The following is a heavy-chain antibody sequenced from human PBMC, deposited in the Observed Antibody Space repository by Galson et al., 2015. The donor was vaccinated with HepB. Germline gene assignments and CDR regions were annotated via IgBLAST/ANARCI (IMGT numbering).Heavy chain of an antibody. CDR3: ARLLGDFEYSGSSGLSFDY. V-gene: IGHV5-51*03. CDR1: GYSFIDYW. Sequence: QSGAEVKKPGESLKISCRGSGYSFIDYWIGWVRQMPGKGLEWMGIIYPGDSDTRYSPSFEGQVIISVDESINTAYLQWSSLRASDTAIYYCARLLGDFEYSGSSGLSFDYWGQGALVTVSS. CDR2: IYPGDSDT. J-gene: IGHJ4*02. D-gene: IGHD6-6*01.